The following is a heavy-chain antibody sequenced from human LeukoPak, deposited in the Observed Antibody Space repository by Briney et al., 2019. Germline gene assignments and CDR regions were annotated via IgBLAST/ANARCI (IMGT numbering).Heavy chain of an antibody. V-gene: IGHV3-48*01. CDR2: ISSDGGTL. Sequence: PGGSLRLSCAASGFTFRTYSMNWVRQAPGKGLEWVSYISSDGGTLYYADSVKGRFTISRDNAKNLLYLQMNSLRAEDTAVYYCATPFDYWGQGTLVTVSS. CDR3: ATPFDY. CDR1: GFTFRTYS. J-gene: IGHJ4*02.